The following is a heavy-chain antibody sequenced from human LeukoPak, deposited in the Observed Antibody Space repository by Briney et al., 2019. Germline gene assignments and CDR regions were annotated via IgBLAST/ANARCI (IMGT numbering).Heavy chain of an antibody. CDR1: GFTFGKYW. J-gene: IGHJ4*02. CDR3: ARDQYDTWSRRGNFDS. Sequence: GGSLRLSCVASGFTFGKYWMSWVRQAPGKGLEWVANIKLDGSEKNYVDSVKGRFSISRDNTKNSLYLQVNSLRVEDTAVFYCARDQYDTWSRRGNFDSWGQGTLVIVSS. CDR2: IKLDGSEK. V-gene: IGHV3-7*03. D-gene: IGHD3-3*01.